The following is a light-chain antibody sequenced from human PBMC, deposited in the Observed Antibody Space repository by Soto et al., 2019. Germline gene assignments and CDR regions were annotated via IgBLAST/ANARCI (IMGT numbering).Light chain of an antibody. CDR3: LQHNTYQLI. Sequence: VIWMTQSPSLLSASTGDRVTISCRMSQGISSYLAWYQQKPGKAPELLIYAASTLQSGVPSRFRGSGSVRGLSLTISSLQPEDFGTYYCLQHNTYQLIVGGGTNVHIK. V-gene: IGKV1D-8*03. J-gene: IGKJ4*01. CDR2: AAS. CDR1: QGISSY.